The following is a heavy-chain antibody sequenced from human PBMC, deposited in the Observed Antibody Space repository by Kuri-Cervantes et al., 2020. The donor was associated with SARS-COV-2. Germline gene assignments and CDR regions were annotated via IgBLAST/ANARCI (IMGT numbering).Heavy chain of an antibody. V-gene: IGHV3-9*01. J-gene: IGHJ4*02. CDR1: GFTFDDYA. D-gene: IGHD2-21*02. CDR2: ISWNSGSI. CDR3: ARHFTYCGGDCYPQNFDY. Sequence: GGSLRLSCAASGFTFDDYAMHWVRQAPGKGLEWVSGISWNSGSIGYADSVKGRFTISRDNAKNTLYLQMNSLRAEDTAVYYCARHFTYCGGDCYPQNFDYWGQGTLVTVSS.